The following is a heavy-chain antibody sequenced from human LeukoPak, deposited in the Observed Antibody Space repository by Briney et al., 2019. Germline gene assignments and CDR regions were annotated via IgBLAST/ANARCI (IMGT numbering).Heavy chain of an antibody. Sequence: AASVKVSCKASGYTFTSYAMHWVRQAPGQRLEWMGWINAGNGNTKYSQKFQDRVTMTTDTSTSTAYMELRSLRSDDTAVYYCATYDSSGYYPYEFDYWGQGTLVTVSS. CDR3: ATYDSSGYYPYEFDY. CDR2: INAGNGNT. J-gene: IGHJ4*02. D-gene: IGHD3-22*01. V-gene: IGHV1-3*01. CDR1: GYTFTSYA.